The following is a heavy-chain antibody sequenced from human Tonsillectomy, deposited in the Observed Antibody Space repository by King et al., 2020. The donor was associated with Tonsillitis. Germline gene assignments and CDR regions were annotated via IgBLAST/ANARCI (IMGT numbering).Heavy chain of an antibody. Sequence: ITLKESGPTLVKPAQTLTLTCTFSGFSLGTPGEGLGWIRQPPGKALEWLALIYWDDDKRYSPSLKSRLIITKDTSKNQVVLTVTNLHPVDTATYYCAHRPFDGEVFDYWGQGTLVTVSP. V-gene: IGHV2-5*02. CDR3: AHRPFDGEVFDY. J-gene: IGHJ4*02. CDR2: IYWDDDK. D-gene: IGHD3-10*01. CDR1: GFSLGTPGEG.